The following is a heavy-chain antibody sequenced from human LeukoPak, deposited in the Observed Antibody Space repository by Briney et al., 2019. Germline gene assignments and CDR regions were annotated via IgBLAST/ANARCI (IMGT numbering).Heavy chain of an antibody. CDR3: ARDYCSSTSCYWARADY. CDR1: GFTFSSYW. D-gene: IGHD2-2*01. J-gene: IGHJ4*02. V-gene: IGHV3-7*01. CDR2: IKQDGSEK. Sequence: GGSLRLSCAASGFTFSSYWMSRVRQAPGKGLEWVANIKQDGSEKYYVDSVKGRFTISRDNAKNSLYLQMNSLRAEDTAVYYCARDYCSSTSCYWARADYWGQGTLVTVSS.